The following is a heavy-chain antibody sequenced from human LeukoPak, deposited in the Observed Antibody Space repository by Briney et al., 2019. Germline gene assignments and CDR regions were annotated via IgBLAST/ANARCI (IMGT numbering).Heavy chain of an antibody. V-gene: IGHV4-59*08. CDR1: GGFINSYY. CDR2: IHYSGST. D-gene: IGHD1-1*01. J-gene: IGHJ4*02. Sequence: PSETLSLTCTVSGGFINSYYWSWIRQPPGKGLEWIGYIHYSGSTNYNPSLKSRISILVDTSKNQFSLRLNSVTAADTAVYYCARWATGSRYFDYWGQGTLVTVSS. CDR3: ARWATGSRYFDY.